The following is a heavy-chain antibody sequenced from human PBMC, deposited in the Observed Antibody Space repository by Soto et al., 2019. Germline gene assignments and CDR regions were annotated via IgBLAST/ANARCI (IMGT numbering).Heavy chain of an antibody. J-gene: IGHJ5*02. D-gene: IGHD1-1*01. CDR2: ISRDGNAI. V-gene: IGHV3-11*01. Sequence: LRLSFAASGFIFSDYYMSWIRQAPGKGLEWLAYISRDGNAIFYADSVIGRFTVSRDNAKNSLFLQMDDLRAEDTAMFFCARGAEMSSLTKWFDPWGQGTLVTVS. CDR3: ARGAEMSSLTKWFDP. CDR1: GFIFSDYY.